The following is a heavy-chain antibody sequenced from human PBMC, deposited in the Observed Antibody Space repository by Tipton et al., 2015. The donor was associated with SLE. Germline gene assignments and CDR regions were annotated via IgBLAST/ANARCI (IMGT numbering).Heavy chain of an antibody. CDR3: AKDLFVGNLRAYYYYGMDV. CDR1: GFTFSSYA. V-gene: IGHV3-23*03. Sequence: SLRLSCAASGFTFSSYAMSWVRQAPGKGLEWVSVIYSGGSTYYADSVKGRFTISRDNSKNTLYLQMNSLRAEDTAVYYCAKDLFVGNLRAYYYYGMDVWGQGTTVTVSS. D-gene: IGHD2-21*01. J-gene: IGHJ6*02. CDR2: IYSGGST.